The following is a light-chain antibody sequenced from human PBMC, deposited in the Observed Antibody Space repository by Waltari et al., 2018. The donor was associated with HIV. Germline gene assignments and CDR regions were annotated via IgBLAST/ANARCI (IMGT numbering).Light chain of an antibody. Sequence: QSVLTQPPSAPVTPGRRIILSCSGSSSNIGSAAVSLYQHFPGTAPKLLIFNSNQRPSGVPDRFSASKSGTSASLAISGLQSDDEADYYCATWDHELDSWVFGGGTKLTVL. CDR2: NSN. CDR3: ATWDHELDSWV. CDR1: SSNIGSAA. J-gene: IGLJ3*02. V-gene: IGLV1-44*01.